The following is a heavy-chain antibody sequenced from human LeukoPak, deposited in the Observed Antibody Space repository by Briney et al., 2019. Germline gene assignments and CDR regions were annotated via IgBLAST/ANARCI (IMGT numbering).Heavy chain of an antibody. Sequence: SETLSLTCAVYGGSFSGYYWSWIRQPPGKGLEWIGEINHSGGTNYNPSLKSRVTISVDTSKNQFSLKLNSVTAADTAVYYCARGRWHPSVRVDYWGQGTLVTVSS. D-gene: IGHD6-13*01. V-gene: IGHV4-34*01. J-gene: IGHJ4*02. CDR2: INHSGGT. CDR3: ARGRWHPSVRVDY. CDR1: GGSFSGYY.